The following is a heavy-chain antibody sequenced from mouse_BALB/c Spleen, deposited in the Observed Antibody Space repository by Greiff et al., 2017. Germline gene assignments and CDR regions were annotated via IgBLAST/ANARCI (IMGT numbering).Heavy chain of an antibody. CDR1: GFSLTSYD. Sequence: QVQLKESGPGLVAPSQSLSITCTVSGFSLTSYDISWIRQPPGKGLEWLGVIWTGGGTNYNSAFMSRLSISKDNSKSQVFLKMNSLQTDDTAIYYCVLTTATSSWFAYWGQGTLVTVSA. J-gene: IGHJ3*01. D-gene: IGHD1-2*01. CDR2: IWTGGGT. V-gene: IGHV2-9-2*01. CDR3: VLTTATSSWFAY.